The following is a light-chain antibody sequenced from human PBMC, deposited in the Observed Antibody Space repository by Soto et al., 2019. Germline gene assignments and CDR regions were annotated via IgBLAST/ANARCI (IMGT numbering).Light chain of an antibody. J-gene: IGKJ1*01. CDR3: HQRRSWPRT. CDR2: ESS. CDR1: QTVFSR. V-gene: IGKV3-11*01. Sequence: EIVLTQSPATLSSSPGERATLSCRASQTVFSRLAWYQHKPGQAPRLLIYESSKRATGLPARFSGSGFGTDFTLTISSLAPEDFAVYYCHQRRSWPRTFGQGTKVDIK.